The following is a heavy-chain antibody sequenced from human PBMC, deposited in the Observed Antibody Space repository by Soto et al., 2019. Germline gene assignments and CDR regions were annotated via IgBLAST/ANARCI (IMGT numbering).Heavy chain of an antibody. J-gene: IGHJ5*02. CDR2: ISYDGSNK. CDR3: AKDLGYYYDSSGYP. V-gene: IGHV3-30*18. D-gene: IGHD3-22*01. CDR1: GFTFSSYG. Sequence: GGSLRLSCAASGFTFSSYGMHWVRQAPGKGLEWVAVISYDGSNKYYADSVKGRFTISGDNSKNTLYLQMNSLRPDHTSVYYCAKDLGYYYDSSGYPGGPGTLVPVPT.